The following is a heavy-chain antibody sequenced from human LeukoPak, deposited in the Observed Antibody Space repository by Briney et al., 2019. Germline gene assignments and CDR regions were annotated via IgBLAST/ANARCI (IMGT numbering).Heavy chain of an antibody. J-gene: IGHJ5*01. CDR3: AKDDAWIRFAS. CDR1: GFIFSNHG. D-gene: IGHD5-12*01. CDR2: ISPRGDIT. V-gene: IGHV3-23*01. Sequence: GGTLRLSCAASGFIFSNHGMNWVRQAPGKGREWVSGISPRGDITYYTDSVKGRFTVSRDTFKKTVDPQVNSLRPEDTAVYFCAKDDAWIRFASWGQGILVTVSS.